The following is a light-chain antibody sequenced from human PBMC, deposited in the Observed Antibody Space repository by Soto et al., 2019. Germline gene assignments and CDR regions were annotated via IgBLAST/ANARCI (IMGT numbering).Light chain of an antibody. Sequence: DIQMTQSPSTLSASVGDRVTITCRASQSITSWLAWYQQKPGKAPKLLIYDASSLESGVPSRFSGSTSGTDFPLTISSLQPDDFATYLCQHYNSYPYTFGQGTKLEIK. CDR3: QHYNSYPYT. CDR1: QSITSW. J-gene: IGKJ2*01. CDR2: DAS. V-gene: IGKV1-5*01.